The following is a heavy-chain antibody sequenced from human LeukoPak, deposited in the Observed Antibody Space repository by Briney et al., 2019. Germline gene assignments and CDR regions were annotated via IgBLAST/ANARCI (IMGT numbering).Heavy chain of an antibody. Sequence: PGGSLRLSCAASGFTFSSYGMHWVRQAPGKGLEWVAVISYDGSDKYYADSVKGRFTISRDNSKNTLYLQMNSLRAEDTAVYYCARPAGTYDYSHGMDVWGQGTTVTVSS. J-gene: IGHJ6*02. CDR3: ARPAGTYDYSHGMDV. V-gene: IGHV3-30-3*01. CDR2: ISYDGSDK. CDR1: GFTFSSYG. D-gene: IGHD6-19*01.